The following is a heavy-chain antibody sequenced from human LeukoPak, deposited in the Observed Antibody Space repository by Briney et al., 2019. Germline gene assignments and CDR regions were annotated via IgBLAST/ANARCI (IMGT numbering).Heavy chain of an antibody. CDR1: GFTFSTSA. V-gene: IGHV3-23*01. CDR2: ISYDGGTT. D-gene: IGHD1-26*01. CDR3: ANVGSTNWHYAFPI. Sequence: PGGSLRLSCSASGFTFSTSAMTWVRQAPGKWPEWVSFISYDGGTTSYSDSAKGRFTISRDNSKNTLYLQLNSLRAEDTAVYSCANVGSTNWHYAFPIWGQGTTVTVSS. J-gene: IGHJ3*02.